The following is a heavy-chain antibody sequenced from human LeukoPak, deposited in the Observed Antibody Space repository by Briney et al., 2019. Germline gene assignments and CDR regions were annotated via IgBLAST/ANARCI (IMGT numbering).Heavy chain of an antibody. Sequence: GASVKVSRKASGYTFTSYDINWVRQATGQGLEWMGWMNPNSGNTGYAQKFQGRVTMTRNTSISTAYMELSSLRAEDTAVYYCARDDVHIRFLEWLLPDYWGQGTLVTVSS. V-gene: IGHV1-8*01. CDR3: ARDDVHIRFLEWLLPDY. J-gene: IGHJ4*02. D-gene: IGHD3-3*01. CDR1: GYTFTSYD. CDR2: MNPNSGNT.